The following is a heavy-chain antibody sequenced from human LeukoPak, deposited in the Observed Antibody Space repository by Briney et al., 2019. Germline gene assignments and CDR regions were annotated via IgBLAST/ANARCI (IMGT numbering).Heavy chain of an antibody. CDR3: ASRNYYDSSGRDY. J-gene: IGHJ4*02. V-gene: IGHV4-39*01. D-gene: IGHD3-22*01. CDR1: GGSISSSSYY. Sequence: PSETLSLTCTVSGGSISSSSYYWGWIRQPPGKGLEWIGSIYYSGSTYYNPSLKSRVTISVDTSKNQFSLKLSSVTAADTAVYCCASRNYYDSSGRDYWGQGTLVTVSS. CDR2: IYYSGST.